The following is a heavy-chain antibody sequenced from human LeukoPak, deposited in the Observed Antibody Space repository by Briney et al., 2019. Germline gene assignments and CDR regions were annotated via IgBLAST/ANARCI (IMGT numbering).Heavy chain of an antibody. J-gene: IGHJ5*02. CDR3: AKDGDSGSYVS. D-gene: IGHD1-26*01. V-gene: IGHV3-30*02. CDR1: GFTFSTYG. CDR2: VRYDRNSQ. Sequence: GGSLRLSCAASGFTFSTYGMHWVRQAPGKGLEWVAFVRYDRNSQPYADSVKGRFTISRDNSKDMVYLQMNSLKTEDTAVFYCAKDGDSGSYVSWGQGTLVIDSS.